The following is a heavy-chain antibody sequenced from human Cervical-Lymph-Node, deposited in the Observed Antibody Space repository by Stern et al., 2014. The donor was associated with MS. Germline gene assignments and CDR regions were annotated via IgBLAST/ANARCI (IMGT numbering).Heavy chain of an antibody. CDR2: INGSGTAR. Sequence: QVQLVQSGGGLVKPGGSLRLSCEASGFIFSDYYMNWIRQAPGKGLEWVSYINGSGTARYYADSVTGRFTISRDNAKKSLYLQMNSLRAEDTAVYYCANSITWGQGTLVTVYS. V-gene: IGHV3-11*01. CDR1: GFIFSDYY. CDR3: ANSIT. D-gene: IGHD3-3*02. J-gene: IGHJ4*02.